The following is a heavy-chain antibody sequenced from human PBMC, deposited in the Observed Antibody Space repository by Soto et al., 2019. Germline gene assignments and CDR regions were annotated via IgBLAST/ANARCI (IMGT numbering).Heavy chain of an antibody. CDR1: GFDFSLYG. Sequence: PGGSLRLSCAASGFDFSLYGMYWVRQSPGRGLEWVGVISFDGNIKYYGDSVKGRFTMSRDNSENMVHLQMNSLRGDDTAMYYCAKKEKTGPEAAAVDFWRQGTMVTVSS. CDR2: ISFDGNIK. CDR3: AKKEKTGPEAAAVDF. V-gene: IGHV3-30*18. J-gene: IGHJ4*02. D-gene: IGHD6-13*01.